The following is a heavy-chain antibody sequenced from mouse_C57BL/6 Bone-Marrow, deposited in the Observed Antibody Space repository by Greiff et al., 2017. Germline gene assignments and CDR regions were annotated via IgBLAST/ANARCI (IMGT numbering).Heavy chain of an antibody. CDR3: ARDITTVARFAY. V-gene: IGHV1-81*01. Sequence: QVQLQQSGAELARPGASVKLSCKASGYTFTSYGISWVKQRTGQGLEWIGEIYPRSGNTYSNEKFKGKATLTADKSSSTAYMELRSLTSEDSAVYFCARDITTVARFAYWGQGTLVTVSA. CDR1: GYTFTSYG. D-gene: IGHD1-1*01. CDR2: IYPRSGNT. J-gene: IGHJ3*01.